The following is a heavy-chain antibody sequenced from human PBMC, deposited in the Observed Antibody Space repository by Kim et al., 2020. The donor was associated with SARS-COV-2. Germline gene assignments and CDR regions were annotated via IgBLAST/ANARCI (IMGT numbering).Heavy chain of an antibody. D-gene: IGHD1-26*01. CDR2: IYYSGST. V-gene: IGHV4-39*02. CDR3: ARRAHNGSYIHDGFDI. CDR1: GVSITSSCFY. J-gene: IGHJ3*02. Sequence: SETLSLTCTVSGVSITSSCFYWGWIRQPPGKGLEWIGSIYYSGSTFYNPSLKSRLTMSVDTSKNHFSLKLTSMTAADTAVYYCARRAHNGSYIHDGFDIWGQDTILSVPS.